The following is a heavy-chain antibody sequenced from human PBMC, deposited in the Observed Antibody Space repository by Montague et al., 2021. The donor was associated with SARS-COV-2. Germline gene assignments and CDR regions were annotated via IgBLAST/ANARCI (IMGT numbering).Heavy chain of an antibody. CDR2: ISSSSSYI. D-gene: IGHD3-9*01. Sequence: SLRLSCSASGFTFSSYSMNWVRQASGKGLEWVSSISSSSSYIYYADSVKGRFTISRDNAKNSLYLQMNSLRAEDTAVYYCARDPHYDILTGYYSYWGQGTLVTVSS. CDR1: GFTFSSYS. J-gene: IGHJ4*02. CDR3: ARDPHYDILTGYYSY. V-gene: IGHV3-21*01.